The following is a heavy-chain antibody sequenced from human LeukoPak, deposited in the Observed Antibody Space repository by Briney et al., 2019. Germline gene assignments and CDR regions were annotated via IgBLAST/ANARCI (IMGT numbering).Heavy chain of an antibody. D-gene: IGHD6-13*01. Sequence: GASVKFSCKASGGTFSSYAISWVRQAPGQGLEWMGGIIPIFGTANYAQKFQGRVTITTDESTSTAYMELSSLRSEDTAVYYCAGGAAAAGIDYWGQGTLVTVSS. J-gene: IGHJ4*02. CDR2: IIPIFGTA. CDR1: GGTFSSYA. V-gene: IGHV1-69*05. CDR3: AGGAAAAGIDY.